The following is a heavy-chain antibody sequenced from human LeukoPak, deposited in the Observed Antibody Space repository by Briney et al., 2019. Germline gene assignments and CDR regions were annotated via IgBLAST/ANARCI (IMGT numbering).Heavy chain of an antibody. J-gene: IGHJ4*02. CDR1: GFTISSNC. V-gene: IGHV3-53*01. D-gene: IGHD3-10*01. CDR3: ARGVFN. CDR2: ISDGGST. Sequence: GGSLRLSCAASGFTISSNCMNWVRQAPGKGLDWVSVISDGGSTYYADSVRGRFTISRDNSKNTLFLQMNSLRVEDTAVYYCARGVFNWGQGTLVTVSS.